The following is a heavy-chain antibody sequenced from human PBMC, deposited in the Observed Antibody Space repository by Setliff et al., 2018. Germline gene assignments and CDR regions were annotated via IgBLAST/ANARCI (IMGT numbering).Heavy chain of an antibody. V-gene: IGHV1-69*05. CDR2: IIPIFGTA. CDR1: GDTFSSYA. D-gene: IGHD4-4*01. Sequence: SCKASGDTFSSYAINWVRQAPGQGLEWMGGIIPIFGTANYAQKFQGRLTITTVGSTSTAYMELSSLRSEDTAVYYCARADYIRYFYMDAWGKGTTVTVSS. J-gene: IGHJ6*03. CDR3: ARADYIRYFYMDA.